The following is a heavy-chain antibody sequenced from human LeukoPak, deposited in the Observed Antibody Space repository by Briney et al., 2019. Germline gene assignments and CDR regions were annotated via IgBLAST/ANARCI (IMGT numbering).Heavy chain of an antibody. CDR2: IYTSGST. CDR1: GGSTSSGSYY. CDR3: ASCSSTSCSPYYYYYGMDV. Sequence: SETLSLTCTVSGGSTSSGSYYWSWIRQPAGKGLEWIGRIYTSGSTNYNPSLKSRVTISVDTSKNQFSLKLSSVTAADTAVYYCASCSSTSCSPYYYYYGMDVWGQGTTVTVSS. J-gene: IGHJ6*02. D-gene: IGHD2-2*01. V-gene: IGHV4-61*02.